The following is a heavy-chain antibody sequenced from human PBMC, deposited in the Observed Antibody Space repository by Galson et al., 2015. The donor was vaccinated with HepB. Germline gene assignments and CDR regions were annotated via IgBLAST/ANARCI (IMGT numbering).Heavy chain of an antibody. D-gene: IGHD3-22*01. CDR2: INHSGST. CDR1: GGSFSGYY. V-gene: IGHV4-34*01. CDR3: ARRVVPRGYFDY. J-gene: IGHJ4*02. Sequence: ETLSLTCAVYGGSFSGYYWSWIRQPPGKGLEWIGEINHSGSTNYNPSLKSRVTISVDTSKNQFSLKLSSVTAADTAVYYCARRVVPRGYFDYWGQGTLVTVSS.